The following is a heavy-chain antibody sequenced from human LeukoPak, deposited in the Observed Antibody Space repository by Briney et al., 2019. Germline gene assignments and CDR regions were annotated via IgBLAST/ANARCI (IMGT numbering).Heavy chain of an antibody. Sequence: SETLSLTCTVSGDSITNYYWSWIRQSPGKGLEWIGYIHSTGNSNYNPSLKSRVTISVDTSKSQFSLRLSSVTAADTAVYYCARHRDYYGSGSYSHWGQGTLVTVSS. CDR3: ARHRDYYGSGSYSH. CDR1: GDSITNYY. V-gene: IGHV4-59*08. J-gene: IGHJ4*02. D-gene: IGHD3-10*01. CDR2: IHSTGNS.